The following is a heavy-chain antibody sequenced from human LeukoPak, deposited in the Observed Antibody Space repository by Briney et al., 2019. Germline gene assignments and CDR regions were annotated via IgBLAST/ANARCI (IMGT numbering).Heavy chain of an antibody. V-gene: IGHV3-7*01. Sequence: GGSLRLSCAASGFIFSSSWMSWVRQAPGKGLEWVANIKQDGSQKHYVDSVKGRFTISRDNSKNLLYLQMNSLGAEDTAVYYCVRGGYSSFDYWGQGTLVTVSS. CDR1: GFIFSSSW. D-gene: IGHD3-10*01. J-gene: IGHJ4*02. CDR2: IKQDGSQK. CDR3: VRGGYSSFDY.